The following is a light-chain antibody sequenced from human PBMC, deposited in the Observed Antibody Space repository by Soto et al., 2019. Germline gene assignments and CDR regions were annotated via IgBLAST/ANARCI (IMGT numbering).Light chain of an antibody. Sequence: EIVMTQSPATLSVSPGERATLSCRASQSVSSNLAWYQQKPGQAPRLLIYGASTRATGIPARFSGSGSGTEFTLIISSLQSEDSAVYYCQQYNSWLWTFGQGTKV. CDR3: QQYNSWLWT. J-gene: IGKJ1*01. V-gene: IGKV3-15*01. CDR2: GAS. CDR1: QSVSSN.